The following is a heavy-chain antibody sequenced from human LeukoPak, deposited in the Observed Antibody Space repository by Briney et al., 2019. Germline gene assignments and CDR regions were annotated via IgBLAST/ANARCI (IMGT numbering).Heavy chain of an antibody. Sequence: ASVKVSCKASGYTFTNHDINWVRQASGQGLEWMGWMNPKSGNTGYLQKFQGRVTMTRDTSTSKAYMELRSLRSDDTAVYYCARDPPWYSSSPAFDYWGQGTLVTVSS. J-gene: IGHJ4*02. CDR1: GYTFTNHD. CDR2: MNPKSGNT. CDR3: ARDPPWYSSSPAFDY. V-gene: IGHV1-8*01. D-gene: IGHD6-6*01.